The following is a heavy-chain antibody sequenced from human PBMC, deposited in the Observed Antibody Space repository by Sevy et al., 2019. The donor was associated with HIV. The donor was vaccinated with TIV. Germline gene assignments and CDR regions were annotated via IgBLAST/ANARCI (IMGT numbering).Heavy chain of an antibody. D-gene: IGHD1-26*01. CDR2: ISHDGINE. J-gene: IGHJ6*01. V-gene: IGHV3-30*18. Sequence: GGSLRLSCIGSGFSFSYYGIHWVRQSPGKGLHWVALISHDGINEYYADSVKGRFTISRDNSKNTVYLEMNSLRNEDTAIYFCANAYSGSYSHSYLYALDVWGQETTVTVSS. CDR3: ANAYSGSYSHSYLYALDV. CDR1: GFSFSYYG.